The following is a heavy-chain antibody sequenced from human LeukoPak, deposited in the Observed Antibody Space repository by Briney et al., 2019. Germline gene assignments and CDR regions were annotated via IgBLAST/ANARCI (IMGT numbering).Heavy chain of an antibody. CDR2: ISSSSSYT. Sequence: GGSLRLSCAASGFSVSDNYMSWIRQAPGKGLEWVSYISSSSSYTNYADSVKGRFTISRDNAKNSLYLQMNSLRAEDTAVYYCATWGRNGGFGELFRSPNFDYWGQGTLVTVSS. CDR1: GFSVSDNY. V-gene: IGHV3-11*06. CDR3: ATWGRNGGFGELFRSPNFDY. J-gene: IGHJ4*02. D-gene: IGHD3-10*01.